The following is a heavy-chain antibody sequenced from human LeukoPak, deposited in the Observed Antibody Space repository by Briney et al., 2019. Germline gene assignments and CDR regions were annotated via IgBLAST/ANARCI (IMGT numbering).Heavy chain of an antibody. CDR2: IKQDGSEK. V-gene: IGHV3-7*01. CDR3: ARVRRWGIVVVPAATYYFDY. CDR1: GFTFSSYW. D-gene: IGHD2-2*01. J-gene: IGHJ4*02. Sequence: PGGSLRLSCAASGFTFSSYWMSWVRQAPGKGLEWVANIKQDGSEKYYVDSVKGRFTISRDNARNSLYLQMNSLRAEDTAVYYCARVRRWGIVVVPAATYYFDYWGQGTLVTVSS.